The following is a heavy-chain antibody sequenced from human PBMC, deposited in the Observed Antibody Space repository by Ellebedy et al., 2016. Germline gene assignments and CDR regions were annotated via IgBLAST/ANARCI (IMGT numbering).Heavy chain of an antibody. J-gene: IGHJ3*02. D-gene: IGHD6-13*01. V-gene: IGHV3-49*03. CDR3: TRVSGSSSWYGAFDI. Sequence: GESLKISXTASGFTFGDYAMSWFRQAPGKGLEWVGFIRSKAYGGTTEYAASVKGRFTISRDDSKSIAYLQMNSLKTEDTAVYYCTRVSGSSSWYGAFDIWGQGTMVTVSS. CDR2: IRSKAYGGTT. CDR1: GFTFGDYA.